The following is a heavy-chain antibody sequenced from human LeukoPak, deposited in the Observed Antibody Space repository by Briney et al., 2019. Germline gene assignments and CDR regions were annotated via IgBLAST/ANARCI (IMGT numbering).Heavy chain of an antibody. CDR1: GFTFSDYW. V-gene: IGHV3-7*01. J-gene: IGHJ4*02. D-gene: IGHD3-16*02. CDR3: ARDCETNCYHEPPEY. Sequence: GGSLRLSCVASGFTFSDYWMGWARQAPGKGLEWVANLNKDGDKHYYAESVKGRFTVSRDDARSSLYLQMNSLRDEDTAVYYCARDCETNCYHEPPEYWGQGTLVTVSS. CDR2: LNKDGDKH.